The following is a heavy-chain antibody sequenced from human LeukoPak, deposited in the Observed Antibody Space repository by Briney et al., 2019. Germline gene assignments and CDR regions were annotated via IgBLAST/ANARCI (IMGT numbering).Heavy chain of an antibody. CDR1: GFTVSSNY. CDR3: ARGIYDFWSGYYQPYFDY. V-gene: IGHV3-53*01. J-gene: IGHJ4*02. CDR2: IYSGGST. D-gene: IGHD3-3*01. Sequence: GGSLRLSCAASGFTVSSNYMSWVRQAPGKGLEWVSVIYSGGSTYYADSVKGRFTISRDNSKNTLYLQMNSLRAEDTAVYYCARGIYDFWSGYYQPYFDYWGQGTLVTVSS.